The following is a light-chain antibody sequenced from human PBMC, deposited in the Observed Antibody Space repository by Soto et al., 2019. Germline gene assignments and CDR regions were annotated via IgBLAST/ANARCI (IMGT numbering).Light chain of an antibody. CDR2: AAS. V-gene: IGKV3-20*01. Sequence: EIVLTQSPDTLSLSPGERATLSCRASQSVSRNFLAWYQHRPGQAPRLLIYAASSRATGIPDRFSGSGSGTDFTLTISRLEPEDFAVYYCQQYGSSPPNTFGQGTKLEIK. CDR1: QSVSRNF. CDR3: QQYGSSPPNT. J-gene: IGKJ2*01.